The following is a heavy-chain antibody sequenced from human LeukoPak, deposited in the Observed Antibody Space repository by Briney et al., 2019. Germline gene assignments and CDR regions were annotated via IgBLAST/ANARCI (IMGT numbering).Heavy chain of an antibody. CDR3: ARAPRDSSSSNYMRRFDY. V-gene: IGHV4-38-2*01. CDR1: GYSISSDNY. J-gene: IGHJ4*02. D-gene: IGHD3-22*01. Sequence: SETLALTCAVSGYSISSDNYWVWIRQPPGQGLEWTAGISHSGRTYYNPSLKSRVTMSVDTSKNQFHLQLRAVTAADTAVYYCARAPRDSSSSNYMRRFDYWGQGTLVTVSS. CDR2: ISHSGRT.